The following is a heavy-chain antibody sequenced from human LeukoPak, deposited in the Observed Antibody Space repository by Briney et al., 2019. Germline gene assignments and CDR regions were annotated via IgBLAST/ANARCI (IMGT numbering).Heavy chain of an antibody. V-gene: IGHV3-74*01. CDR3: ARDKYGGNSNAFDI. Sequence: GWSLRLSCASSEFTFSSYWLHWVRQAPGKGLVGVSRISSDGSSTNYADSVKGRFTISRDNVKNTLYLQMNSLRAEDTAMYYCARDKYGGNSNAFDIWGQGTMVTVSS. CDR2: ISSDGSST. CDR1: EFTFSSYW. J-gene: IGHJ3*02. D-gene: IGHD4-23*01.